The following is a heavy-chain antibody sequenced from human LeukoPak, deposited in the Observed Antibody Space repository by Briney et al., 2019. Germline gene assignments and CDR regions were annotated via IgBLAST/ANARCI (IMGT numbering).Heavy chain of an antibody. Sequence: GGSLRLSCAASGFTFSSYSMDWVRQAPGKGLEWVSSISSSSSYIYYADSVKGRFTISRDNATNSLYLQMNSLRAEDTAVYYCAKDRSWLFDYWGQGTLVTVSS. CDR2: ISSSSSYI. CDR3: AKDRSWLFDY. J-gene: IGHJ4*02. D-gene: IGHD3-9*01. V-gene: IGHV3-21*01. CDR1: GFTFSSYS.